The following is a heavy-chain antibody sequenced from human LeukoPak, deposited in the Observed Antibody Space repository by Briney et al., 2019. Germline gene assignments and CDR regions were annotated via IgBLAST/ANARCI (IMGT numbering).Heavy chain of an antibody. CDR2: ISTSGGST. Sequence: GGSLRLSCAASGFTFSSYAMSWVRQALGKGLEWVSGISTSGGSTSHADSVKGRFTTSRDNPRNTLYMQMNSLRAEDTAVYYCAIMHPYYDGSGYWVQWGQGTLVTVSS. D-gene: IGHD3-22*01. CDR3: AIMHPYYDGSGYWVQ. V-gene: IGHV3-23*01. J-gene: IGHJ4*02. CDR1: GFTFSSYA.